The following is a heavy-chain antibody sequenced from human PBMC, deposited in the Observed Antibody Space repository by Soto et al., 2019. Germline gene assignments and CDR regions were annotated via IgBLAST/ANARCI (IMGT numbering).Heavy chain of an antibody. J-gene: IGHJ4*02. CDR2: IYYSGST. Sequence: SETLSLTCTVSGGSISSYYWSWIRQPPGKGLEWIGYIYYSGSTNHNPSLKSRVTISVDTSKNQFSLKLSSVTAADTAVYYCARDYGTAAYFDYWGQGTLVTVSS. D-gene: IGHD2-21*02. V-gene: IGHV4-59*01. CDR3: ARDYGTAAYFDY. CDR1: GGSISSYY.